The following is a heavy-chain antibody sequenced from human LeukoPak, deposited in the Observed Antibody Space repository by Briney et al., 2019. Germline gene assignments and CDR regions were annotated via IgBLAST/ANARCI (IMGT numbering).Heavy chain of an antibody. CDR2: ISSSSSTK. J-gene: IGHJ4*02. CDR3: ARGVERWLQVPFDY. Sequence: GGSLRLSCAASGFTFSFYSMNWVRQAAGEGLEWVSYISSSSSTKYYADSVKGRFTISRDNAKNSLYLQMNSLRAEDTAVYYCARGVERWLQVPFDYWGQGTLVTVSS. D-gene: IGHD5-24*01. V-gene: IGHV3-48*04. CDR1: GFTFSFYS.